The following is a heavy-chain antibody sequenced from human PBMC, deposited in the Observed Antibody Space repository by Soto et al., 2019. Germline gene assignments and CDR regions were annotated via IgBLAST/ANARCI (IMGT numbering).Heavy chain of an antibody. CDR1: GFTFSAYA. CDR2: ISPNGGTT. J-gene: IGHJ4*02. CDR3: VEGGVALATTGRAQIDC. D-gene: IGHD1-26*01. Sequence: GGSLRLSCSASGFTFSAYAMHWVRQAPGKGLEYVSSISPNGGTTYHADSVKDRFTVSRDNSKNTLYLQMTSLRAEDTAAYYCVEGGVALATTGRAQIDCWGQGTLVTVSS. V-gene: IGHV3-64D*06.